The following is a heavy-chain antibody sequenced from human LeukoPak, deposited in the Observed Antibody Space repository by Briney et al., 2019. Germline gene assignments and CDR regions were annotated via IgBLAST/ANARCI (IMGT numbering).Heavy chain of an antibody. CDR3: QRDAQRGFDYSNSLNY. CDR1: GFIFSHHG. V-gene: IGHV3-33*02. J-gene: IGHJ4*01. CDR2: VRIYTTNR. D-gene: IGHD4-11*01. Sequence: PGGSLRLSCTASGFIFSHHGMHWVRQAPAQGLGLVGVVRIYTTNRTYSDPVMGRFTISTDNSPNTEFLQMVSLRVKDTAIYSCQRDAQRGFDYSNSLNYWGHGTLVTVSS.